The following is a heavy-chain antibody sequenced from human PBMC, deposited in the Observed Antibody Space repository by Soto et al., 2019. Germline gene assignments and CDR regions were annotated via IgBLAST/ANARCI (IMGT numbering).Heavy chain of an antibody. J-gene: IGHJ6*02. CDR1: GFTFSSYA. CDR3: ASDRSSGWFFAYYCSYNGMDV. CDR2: ISYDGSNK. V-gene: IGHV3-30-3*01. D-gene: IGHD6-19*01. Sequence: GGSLRLSCAASGFTFSSYAMNWVRQAPGKGLEWVAVISYDGSNKYYADSVKGRFTISRDNSKNTLYLQMNSLRAEDTAVYYCASDRSSGWFFAYYCSYNGMDVWGQGTTVRVYS.